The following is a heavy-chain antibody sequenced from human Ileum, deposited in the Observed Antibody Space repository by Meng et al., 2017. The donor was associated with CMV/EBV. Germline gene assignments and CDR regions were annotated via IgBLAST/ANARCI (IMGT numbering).Heavy chain of an antibody. Sequence: SETLSLTCTVSGYSISSGYYWGWLRQPPGKGLEWIGSIYHSGSTYYNPSLKSRVTISVDTSKNQFSLKLSSVTAADTAVYYCARTLLVVVEYSSSSGWFDPWGQGTRVTVSS. D-gene: IGHD6-6*01. CDR3: ARTLLVVVEYSSSSGWFDP. V-gene: IGHV4-38-2*02. J-gene: IGHJ5*02. CDR2: IYHSGST. CDR1: GYSISSGYY.